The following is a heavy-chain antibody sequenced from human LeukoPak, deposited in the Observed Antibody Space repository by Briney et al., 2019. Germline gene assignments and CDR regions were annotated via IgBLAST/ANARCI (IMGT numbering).Heavy chain of an antibody. CDR1: GFTISDYY. J-gene: IGHJ3*02. CDR3: AREPIQLWLRGAFDI. CDR2: ISSSSSYT. V-gene: IGHV3-11*05. D-gene: IGHD5-18*01. Sequence: GGSLRLSCAASGFTISDYYMSWIRQAPGKGLEWVSYISSSSSYTNYADSVKGRFTISRDNAKNSLYLQMNSLRAEDTAVYYCAREPIQLWLRGAFDIWGQGTMVTVSS.